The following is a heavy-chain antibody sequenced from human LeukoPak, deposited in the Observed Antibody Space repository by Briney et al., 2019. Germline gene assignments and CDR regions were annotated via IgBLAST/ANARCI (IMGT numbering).Heavy chain of an antibody. CDR2: ISYDGSNK. V-gene: IGHV3-30*04. D-gene: IGHD6-19*01. J-gene: IGHJ4*02. Sequence: GGSLRLSCAASVFTFSSYAMHWVRQAPGKGLEWVAVISYDGSNKYYADSVTGRFTISRNNSKNTLYLQMNSLRAEDTAVYYCARVDRYSSGDDYWGQGTLVTVSS. CDR3: ARVDRYSSGDDY. CDR1: VFTFSSYA.